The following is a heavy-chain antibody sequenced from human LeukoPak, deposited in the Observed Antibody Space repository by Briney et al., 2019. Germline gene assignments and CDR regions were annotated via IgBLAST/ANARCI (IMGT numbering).Heavy chain of an antibody. V-gene: IGHV3-23*01. CDR2: ISGSGGST. CDR3: ARDEGFGESNWFDP. J-gene: IGHJ5*02. Sequence: GGSLRLSCAASGFTFSSYAMSWVRQAPGKGLEWVSAISGSGGSTYYADSVKGRFTISRDNSKNTLYLQMNSLRAEDTAVYYCARDEGFGESNWFDPWGQGTLVTVSS. D-gene: IGHD3-10*01. CDR1: GFTFSSYA.